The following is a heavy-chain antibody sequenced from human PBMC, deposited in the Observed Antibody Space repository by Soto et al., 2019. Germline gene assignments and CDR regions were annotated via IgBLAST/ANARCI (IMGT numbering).Heavy chain of an antibody. J-gene: IGHJ4*02. Sequence: LQTLSLACTVSGESISSDKWWRLVRQPPGKGLEWIGEIHHSGNSNYNPSLKSRVIISVDKSKNQFSLNLRSVTDADMAVYYCARGEREQQRHYWGKGTLVTSPQ. CDR1: GESISSDKW. CDR3: ARGEREQQRHY. D-gene: IGHD6-25*01. CDR2: IHHSGNS. V-gene: IGHV4-4*02.